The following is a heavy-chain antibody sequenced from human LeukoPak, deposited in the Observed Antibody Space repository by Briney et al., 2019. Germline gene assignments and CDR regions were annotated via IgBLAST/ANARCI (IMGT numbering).Heavy chain of an antibody. CDR1: GFTFRSYA. Sequence: GGSLRLPCAASGFTFRSYAMSWVRQAPGKGLEWVGLIRSNAYGGTTEYAASVRGRFTISRDVSRGIAYLQMNSLKTEDTAMYYCSRACSSTSCYSDFDYWGQGTLVTVSS. V-gene: IGHV3-49*04. J-gene: IGHJ4*02. CDR3: SRACSSTSCYSDFDY. D-gene: IGHD2-2*01. CDR2: IRSNAYGGTT.